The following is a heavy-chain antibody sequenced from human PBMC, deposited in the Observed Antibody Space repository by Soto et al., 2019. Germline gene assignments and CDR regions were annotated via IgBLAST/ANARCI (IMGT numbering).Heavy chain of an antibody. CDR2: VKSDGTTA. CDR3: ASLFASTYSPRPFDF. CDR1: GFAFTSYW. D-gene: IGHD2-15*01. V-gene: IGHV3-74*01. J-gene: IGHJ4*02. Sequence: GGSLRLSCEASGFAFTSYWMHWVRQAPGKGLVWVAGVKSDGTTATYADSVRGRFTISRDNAKNTLYLQMNSLSAEDTAVYYGASLFASTYSPRPFDFWGQGTQVTVSS.